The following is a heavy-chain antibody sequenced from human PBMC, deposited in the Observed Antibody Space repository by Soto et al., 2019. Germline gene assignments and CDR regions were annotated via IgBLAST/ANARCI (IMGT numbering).Heavy chain of an antibody. CDR2: INHSGST. Sequence: SETLSLTCAAYGGSFSGYYWSWIRQPPGKGLEWIGEINHSGSTNYNPSLKSRVTISVDTSKNQFSLKLSSVTAADTAVYYCARGRKTTVTPYYYYGMDVWGQGTTVTV. J-gene: IGHJ6*02. D-gene: IGHD4-17*01. V-gene: IGHV4-34*01. CDR3: ARGRKTTVTPYYYYGMDV. CDR1: GGSFSGYY.